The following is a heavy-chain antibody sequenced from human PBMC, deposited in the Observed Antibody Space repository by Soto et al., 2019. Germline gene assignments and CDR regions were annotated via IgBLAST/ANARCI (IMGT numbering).Heavy chain of an antibody. D-gene: IGHD5-18*01. J-gene: IGHJ6*02. V-gene: IGHV4-34*01. CDR2: INHSGST. Sequence: SETLSLTCAVYGGSFSGYYWSWIRQPPGKGLEWIGEINHSGSTNYNPSLKSRVTISVDTSKNQFSLKLSSVTAADTAVYYCARENTAMVRYYYYGMDVWGQGTTVTVSS. CDR3: ARENTAMVRYYYYGMDV. CDR1: GGSFSGYY.